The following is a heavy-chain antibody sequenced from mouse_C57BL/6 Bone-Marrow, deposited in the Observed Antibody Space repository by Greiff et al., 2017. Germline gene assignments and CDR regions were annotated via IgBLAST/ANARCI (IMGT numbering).Heavy chain of an antibody. CDR1: GYTFTNYW. Sequence: QVQLQQSGAELVRPGTSVKMSCKASGYTFTNYWIGWAKQRPGHGLEWIGDIYPGGGYTNYNEKFKGKATLTADKSSSTAYMQFSSLTSEDSAICYCAREETAQARAWFAYWGQGTLVTVSA. CDR2: IYPGGGYT. J-gene: IGHJ3*01. CDR3: AREETAQARAWFAY. D-gene: IGHD3-2*02. V-gene: IGHV1-63*01.